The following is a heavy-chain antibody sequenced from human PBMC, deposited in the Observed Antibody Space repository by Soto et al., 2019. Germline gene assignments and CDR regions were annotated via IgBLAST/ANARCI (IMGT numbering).Heavy chain of an antibody. V-gene: IGHV3-33*01. CDR1: GFTFSSYG. D-gene: IGHD3-10*01. CDR2: IWYDGSNK. J-gene: IGHJ5*02. CDR3: ARDRITMVRGVIILFDP. Sequence: GGSLRLSCAASGFTFSSYGMHWVRQAPGKGLEWVAVIWYDGSNKYYVDSVKGRFTISRDNSKNTLYLQMNSLRAEDTAVYYCARDRITMVRGVIILFDPWGQGTLVTVSS.